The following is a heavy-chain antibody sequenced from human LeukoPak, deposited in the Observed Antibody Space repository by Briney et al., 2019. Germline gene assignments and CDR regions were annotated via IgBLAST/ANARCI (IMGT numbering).Heavy chain of an antibody. V-gene: IGHV1-8*01. D-gene: IGHD3-10*01. Sequence: ASVKVSCKASGYTFTSYDINWVRQATGQGLEWMGWMNPNSGNTGYAQKFQGRVTMTRNTSISTAYMELSSLRSEDTAVYYCASGFGELSRLFWYYGMDVWGQGTTVTVSS. J-gene: IGHJ6*02. CDR3: ASGFGELSRLFWYYGMDV. CDR2: MNPNSGNT. CDR1: GYTFTSYD.